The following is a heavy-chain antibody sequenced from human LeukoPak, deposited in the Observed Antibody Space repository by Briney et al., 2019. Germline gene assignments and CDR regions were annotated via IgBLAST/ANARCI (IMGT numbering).Heavy chain of an antibody. CDR1: GGSISSYY. D-gene: IGHD3-22*01. CDR2: IYYSGST. J-gene: IGHJ4*02. Sequence: SETLSLTCTVSGGSISSYYWSWIRQPPGKGLEWIGYIYYSGSTNYNPSLKSRVTISVDTSKNQFSLKLSSVTAADTAVYYCARRLYFDSSGYYGGDYFDYWGQGTLVTVSS. CDR3: ARRLYFDSSGYYGGDYFDY. V-gene: IGHV4-59*01.